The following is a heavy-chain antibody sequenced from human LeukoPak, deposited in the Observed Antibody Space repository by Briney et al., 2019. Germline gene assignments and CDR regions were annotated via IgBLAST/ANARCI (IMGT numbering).Heavy chain of an antibody. CDR2: ISGSGGNT. CDR1: GFTFSIYA. D-gene: IGHD6-13*01. CDR3: AKPVMVAVAGPY. J-gene: IGHJ4*02. V-gene: IGHV3-23*01. Sequence: GSLRLSCAASGFTFSIYAMSWVRQAPGKGLEWVSGISGSGGNTYYADSVKGRFTISRDNSKNTLYLQMNSLRAEDTAVYYCAKPVMVAVAGPYWGQGTLVTVSS.